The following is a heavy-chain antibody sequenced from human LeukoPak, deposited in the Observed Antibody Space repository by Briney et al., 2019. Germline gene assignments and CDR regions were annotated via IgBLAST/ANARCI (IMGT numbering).Heavy chain of an antibody. V-gene: IGHV3-74*01. J-gene: IGHJ5*02. CDR3: ASFSGSYDNWFDP. CDR1: GFTFSSYW. D-gene: IGHD1-26*01. CDR2: INSDGSST. Sequence: GGSLRLSCAASGFTFSSYWTHWVRQAPGKGLVWVSRINSDGSSTSYADSVKGRFTISRDNAKNTLYLQMNSLRAEDTAVYYCASFSGSYDNWFDPWGQGTLVTVSS.